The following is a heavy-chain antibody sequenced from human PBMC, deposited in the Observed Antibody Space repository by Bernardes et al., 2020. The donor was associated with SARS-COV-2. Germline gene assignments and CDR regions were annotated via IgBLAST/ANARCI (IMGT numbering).Heavy chain of an antibody. CDR2: ISAYNGDT. CDR3: ARGAYYFGSGSYSSQYYYYYYGVDV. CDR1: GYTFTHYY. J-gene: IGHJ6*02. D-gene: IGHD3-10*01. Sequence: ASVKVSCKASGYTFTHYYIHWVRQAPGQGLEWMGWISAYNGDTNYAQKFQGRVTMTTDTSTSTAYMELRSLRSDDTAIYYCARGAYYFGSGSYSSQYYYYYYGVDVWGQGTTVIVSS. V-gene: IGHV1-18*04.